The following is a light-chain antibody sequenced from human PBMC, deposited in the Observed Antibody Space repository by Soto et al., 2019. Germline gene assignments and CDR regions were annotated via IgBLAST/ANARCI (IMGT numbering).Light chain of an antibody. CDR2: GVS. V-gene: IGKV2-30*01. CDR3: MQGRQWLIT. Sequence: DVVMPQSPLSLPVTLGQPASISCRSSQSLVYNEGNTYLNWFHQRPGQSPRRLIYGVSNRDSGVPARFSRSGSGTNFALTISREEAEDVGVYYCMQGRQWLITFGQGTRL. CDR1: QSLVYNEGNTY. J-gene: IGKJ5*01.